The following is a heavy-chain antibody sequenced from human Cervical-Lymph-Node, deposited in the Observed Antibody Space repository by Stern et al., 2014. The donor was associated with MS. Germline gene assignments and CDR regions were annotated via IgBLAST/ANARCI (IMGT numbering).Heavy chain of an antibody. CDR2: IYPDDSDT. CDR1: GFSVSNYW. D-gene: IGHD7-27*01. V-gene: IGHV5-51*01. Sequence: VQLVESGAEVKKPGESLKISCKGSGFSVSNYWIGWVRHMPGKRLEWMGPIYPDDSDTRNSPSFQGQVTMSADKSISTVYLQWHSLKASDSAIYYCARRVWGRGGFDFWGQGTRVTVSS. J-gene: IGHJ4*02. CDR3: ARRVWGRGGFDF.